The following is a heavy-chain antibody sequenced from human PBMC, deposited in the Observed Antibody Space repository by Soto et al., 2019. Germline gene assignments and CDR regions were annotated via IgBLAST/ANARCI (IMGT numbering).Heavy chain of an antibody. Sequence: QVQLQESGPGLVKPSQTLSLTCTVSGGSISSGGYYWSWIRQHPGKGLEWIGYIYYSGSTYYNPSLKRRVTISVDTSKNQCSLKLSSVTAADTAVYYCARDSQYNWNYNYFDYWGQGTLVTVSS. CDR2: IYYSGST. D-gene: IGHD1-7*01. CDR3: ARDSQYNWNYNYFDY. J-gene: IGHJ4*02. CDR1: GGSISSGGYY. V-gene: IGHV4-31*03.